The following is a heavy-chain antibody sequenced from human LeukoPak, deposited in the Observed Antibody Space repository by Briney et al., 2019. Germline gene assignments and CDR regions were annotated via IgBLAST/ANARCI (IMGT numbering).Heavy chain of an antibody. CDR3: ASRLRYFDWLADY. CDR2: IKQDGSEK. Sequence: GGSLRLSCAASGFTFSSYWMSWVRQTPGKGLEWVANIKQDGSEKYYVDSVKGRFTISRDNAKNSLYLQMNSLRAEDTAVYYCASRLRYFDWLADYWGQGTLVTVSS. V-gene: IGHV3-7*01. D-gene: IGHD3-9*01. J-gene: IGHJ4*02. CDR1: GFTFSSYW.